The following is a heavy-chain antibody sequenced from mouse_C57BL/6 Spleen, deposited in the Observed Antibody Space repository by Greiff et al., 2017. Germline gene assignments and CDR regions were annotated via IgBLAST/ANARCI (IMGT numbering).Heavy chain of an antibody. V-gene: IGHV3-6*01. CDR2: ISYDGSN. J-gene: IGHJ3*01. Sequence: EVKLMESGPGLVKPSQSLSLTCSVTGYSITSGYYWNWIRQFPGNKLEWMGYISYDGSNNYNPSLKNRISITRDTSKNQFFLKLNSVTTEDTATYYCARDHEGAWFAYWGQGTLVTVSA. CDR3: ARDHEGAWFAY. CDR1: GYSITSGYY.